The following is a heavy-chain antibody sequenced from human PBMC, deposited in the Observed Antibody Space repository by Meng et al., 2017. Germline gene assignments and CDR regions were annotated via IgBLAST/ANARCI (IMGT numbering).Heavy chain of an antibody. D-gene: IGHD2-15*01. CDR3: VTGVVLSSVVWFDP. V-gene: IGHV4-31*03. CDR1: GGSISSGGYY. J-gene: IGHJ5*01. Sequence: QVQLQESGPGLVKPSQTLSLTCTVSGGSISSGGYYWTWIRQSPGKGLEWIGEISHSGRTNYNPSFKSRVTISVDTSKNQFSLKMPSVTAADTAIYYCVTGVVLSSVVWFDPWGQGTLVTVSS. CDR2: ISHSGRT.